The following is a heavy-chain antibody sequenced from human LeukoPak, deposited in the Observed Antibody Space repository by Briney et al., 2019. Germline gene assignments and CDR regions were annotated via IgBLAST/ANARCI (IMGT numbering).Heavy chain of an antibody. CDR1: GGSLSSYF. Sequence: PSETLSLTCTVSGGSLSSYFWSWIRQPPGKGLEWIVYIYYSGSTNYNPSLKSRVTISVDTSKNQFSLKLSSVTAADTAVYYCARQPSSWFTSFDSWGQGTLVTVSS. CDR3: ARQPSSWFTSFDS. D-gene: IGHD6-13*01. J-gene: IGHJ4*02. CDR2: IYYSGST. V-gene: IGHV4-59*01.